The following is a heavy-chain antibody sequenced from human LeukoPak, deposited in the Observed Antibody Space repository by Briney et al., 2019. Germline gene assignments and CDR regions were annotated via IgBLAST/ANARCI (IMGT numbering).Heavy chain of an antibody. CDR2: MNPNSGNT. Sequence: GASVKVSCKASGYTFISYGISWVRQAPGQGLEWMGWMNPNSGNTGYAQKFQGRVTITRNTSISTAYMELSSLRSEDTAVYYCAGGPGWAAATAGGLDYWGQGTLVTVSP. CDR3: AGGPGWAAATAGGLDY. CDR1: GYTFISYG. V-gene: IGHV1-8*03. J-gene: IGHJ4*02. D-gene: IGHD6-13*01.